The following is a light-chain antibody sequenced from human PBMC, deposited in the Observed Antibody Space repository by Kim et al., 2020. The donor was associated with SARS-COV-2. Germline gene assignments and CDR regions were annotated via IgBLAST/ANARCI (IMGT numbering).Light chain of an antibody. Sequence: SSELTQDPAVSVALGQTVRITCQGDSLRNYYAAWYHQKPGQAPVLVIHGENDRPSGIPDRFSGSNSGDTDSLTITGAQAEDEGDYYCNSRDTSGYRLLFG. CDR2: GEN. CDR3: NSRDTSGYRLL. CDR1: SLRNYY. V-gene: IGLV3-19*01. J-gene: IGLJ2*01.